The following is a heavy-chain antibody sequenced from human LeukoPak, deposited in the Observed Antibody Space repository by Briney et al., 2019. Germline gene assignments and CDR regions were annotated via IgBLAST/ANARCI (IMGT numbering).Heavy chain of an antibody. D-gene: IGHD4-23*01. Sequence: PSETLSFNCTVSGGSISSGGYYWRWIRQHPGRGLEWSGYIYYSGSTYYNPSLKSRVTISIHTSKNKFSLKLRSVTAADTAVYYCARESTNYGGSDAFDIWGQGTMVTVSS. V-gene: IGHV4-31*03. J-gene: IGHJ3*02. CDR3: ARESTNYGGSDAFDI. CDR1: GGSISSGGYY. CDR2: IYYSGST.